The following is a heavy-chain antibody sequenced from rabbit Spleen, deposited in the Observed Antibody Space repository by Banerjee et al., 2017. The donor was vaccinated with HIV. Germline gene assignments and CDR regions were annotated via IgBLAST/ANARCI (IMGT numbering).Heavy chain of an antibody. CDR3: ARYDNSDGYLDL. Sequence: QEQLVESGGGLVQPGASLTLTCTASGFSFSSRYYMCWVRQAPGKGLEWIGCIGSGATGNTYYASWAKGRFTISKTSSTTVTLQMTSLTVADTATYFCARYDNSDGYLDLWGPGTLVTVS. CDR2: IGSGATGNT. D-gene: IGHD6-1*01. J-gene: IGHJ4*01. CDR1: GFSFSSRYY. V-gene: IGHV1S45*01.